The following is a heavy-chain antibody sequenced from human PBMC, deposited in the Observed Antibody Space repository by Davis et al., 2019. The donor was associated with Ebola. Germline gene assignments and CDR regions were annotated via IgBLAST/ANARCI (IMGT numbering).Heavy chain of an antibody. Sequence: GGSLRLSCPASGFTFSSYAMSWVRQAPGKGLEWVSAISGSGVSTYYADSVKGRFTISRDNSKNTLYLQMNSLTAEDTAVYYCAKEVAAADEQTLYYYYGMDVWGQGTTVTVSS. J-gene: IGHJ6*02. D-gene: IGHD6-13*01. V-gene: IGHV3-23*01. CDR1: GFTFSSYA. CDR2: ISGSGVST. CDR3: AKEVAAADEQTLYYYYGMDV.